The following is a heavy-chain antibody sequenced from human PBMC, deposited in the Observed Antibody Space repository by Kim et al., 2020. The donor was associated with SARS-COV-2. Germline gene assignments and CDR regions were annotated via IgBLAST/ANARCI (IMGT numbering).Heavy chain of an antibody. D-gene: IGHD6-19*01. CDR3: ARGTSSGYYRVFDY. V-gene: IGHV4-34*01. CDR1: GESFSDYY. Sequence: SETLSLTCVVSGESFSDYYWTWICQPPGKGLEWIGEINHSGSTSYNPSLKSRVTISVDTSKNQFSLKLTSVTAADTAVYYCARGTSSGYYRVFDYWGQGT. CDR2: INHSGST. J-gene: IGHJ4*02.